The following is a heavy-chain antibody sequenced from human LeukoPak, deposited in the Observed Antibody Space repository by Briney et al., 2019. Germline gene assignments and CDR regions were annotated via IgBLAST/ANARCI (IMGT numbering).Heavy chain of an antibody. J-gene: IGHJ4*02. CDR1: GASLKTYF. CDR3: ARESWDDYERGLDH. D-gene: IGHD3-22*01. CDR2: IHSGGSA. V-gene: IGHV4-4*07. Sequence: SETLSLTCSVSGASLKTYFWTWIRQPAGKGLEGIGRIHSGGSASYNPSLTSRVTMSLDTSKNHFSLRLTTVSAADTAVYYCARESWDDYERGLDHWGQGILVTVSS.